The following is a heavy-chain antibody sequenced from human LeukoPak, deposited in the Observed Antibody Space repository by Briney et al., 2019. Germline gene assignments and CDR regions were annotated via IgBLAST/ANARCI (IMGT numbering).Heavy chain of an antibody. Sequence: GASVKVSCKAPGYTFTGYYMHWVRQAPGQGLEWMGWINPNSGGTNYAQKFQGRVTMTRDTSISTAYMELSRLRSDDTAAYYCARDVHHMITFGGVIPSQEDAFDIWGQGTMVTVSS. CDR3: ARDVHHMITFGGVIPSQEDAFDI. CDR1: GYTFTGYY. CDR2: INPNSGGT. V-gene: IGHV1-2*02. D-gene: IGHD3-16*02. J-gene: IGHJ3*02.